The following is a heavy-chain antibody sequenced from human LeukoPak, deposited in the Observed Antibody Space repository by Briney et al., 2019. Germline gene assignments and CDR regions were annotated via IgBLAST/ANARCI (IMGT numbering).Heavy chain of an antibody. CDR2: IKPDGSEK. V-gene: IGHV3-7*01. CDR3: VRGGTYWTVS. Sequence: PGGSLRLSCAASGFVFSASYMSWVRKAPGKGPEWVATIKPDGSEKYHVDSVSGRFTISRDSTNDSLFLQMNSLRVDDTAVYYCVRGGTYWTVSWGQGTLVNVS. CDR1: GFVFSASY. J-gene: IGHJ5*01.